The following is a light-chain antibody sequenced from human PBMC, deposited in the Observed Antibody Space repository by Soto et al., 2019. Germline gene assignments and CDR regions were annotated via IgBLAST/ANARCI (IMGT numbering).Light chain of an antibody. CDR1: QSVSSN. CDR3: HQRQSWPRT. J-gene: IGKJ1*01. Sequence: EIVMTQSPATLSVSPGERATLSCRASQSVSSNLAWYQQKPGQAPRLLIYDASTRATGIPARISGSGSGTEFTLTISSLQSEDFAVYYCHQRQSWPRTFGQGTKVDIK. CDR2: DAS. V-gene: IGKV3-15*01.